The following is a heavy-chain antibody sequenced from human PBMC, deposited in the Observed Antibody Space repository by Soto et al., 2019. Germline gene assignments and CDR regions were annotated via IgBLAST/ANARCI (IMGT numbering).Heavy chain of an antibody. CDR3: ARARGYSGYDYAFDI. CDR1: GGTFSSYT. CDR2: IIPILGIA. V-gene: IGHV1-69*02. Sequence: ASMKVSCKASGGTFSSYTISWVRQAPGQGLEWMGRIIPILGIANYAQKFQGRVTITADKSTSTAYMELSSLRSEDTAVYYCARARGYSGYDYAFDIWGQGTMVTVSS. D-gene: IGHD5-12*01. J-gene: IGHJ3*02.